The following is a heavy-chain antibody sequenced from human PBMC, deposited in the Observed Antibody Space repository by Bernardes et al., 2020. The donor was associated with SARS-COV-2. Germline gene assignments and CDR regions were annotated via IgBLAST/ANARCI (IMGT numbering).Heavy chain of an antibody. J-gene: IGHJ4*02. Sequence: GGSLLLSCAASGFTFRNSWMHWIRQDPGPGPVWVSRLNPDGSTTNYADSVKGRFTISRDNAKNTLYLQMHSLRAEDTAVYYCATAGDYRFDYWGQGTLLTVSS. CDR2: LNPDGSTT. V-gene: IGHV3-74*01. D-gene: IGHD4-17*01. CDR3: ATAGDYRFDY. CDR1: GFTFRNSW.